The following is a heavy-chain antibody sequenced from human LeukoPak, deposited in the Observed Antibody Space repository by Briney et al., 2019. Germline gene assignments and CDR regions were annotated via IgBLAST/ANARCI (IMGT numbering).Heavy chain of an antibody. CDR1: GFNFRTYA. D-gene: IGHD6-19*01. J-gene: IGHJ5*02. V-gene: IGHV3-33*01. CDR3: AIDPPDSGWAFWS. Sequence: GGSLGLSCSASGFNFRTYAMHWVRQAPGKGLEWVAMIWRGGNYKYYADSVKGRFTVSRDDSRDRLYLQMDSLRAEDAAVYYCAIDPPDSGWAFWSWGQGALVTVPS. CDR2: IWRGGNYK.